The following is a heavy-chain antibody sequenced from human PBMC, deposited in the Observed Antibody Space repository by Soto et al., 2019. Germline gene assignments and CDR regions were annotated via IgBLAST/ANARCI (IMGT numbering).Heavy chain of an antibody. V-gene: IGHV4-61*08. J-gene: IGHJ4*02. Sequence: SETLSLTCTVSGGSISSGGYYWSWIRQHPGKGLEWIGYIHYSGSTNYNPSLKSRVTISADTSKNQFSLKLSSVTAADTAVYYCARGHYDFWSGYFATIDYWGQGTLVTVSS. CDR3: ARGHYDFWSGYFATIDY. CDR2: IHYSGST. CDR1: GGSISSGGYY. D-gene: IGHD3-3*01.